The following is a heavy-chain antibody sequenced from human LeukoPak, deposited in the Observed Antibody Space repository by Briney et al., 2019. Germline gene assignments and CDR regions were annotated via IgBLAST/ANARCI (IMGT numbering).Heavy chain of an antibody. CDR3: ARYMDSGSALDY. CDR2: IYSSGST. CDR1: GGSISSYY. D-gene: IGHD1-26*01. Sequence: PSETLSLTCTVSGGSISSYYWSWTRQPAGKGLEWIGRIYSSGSTNYNPSLKSRVTMSVDTSKNQFSLMLSSVTAADTAVYYCARYMDSGSALDYWGQGTLVTVSS. J-gene: IGHJ4*02. V-gene: IGHV4-4*07.